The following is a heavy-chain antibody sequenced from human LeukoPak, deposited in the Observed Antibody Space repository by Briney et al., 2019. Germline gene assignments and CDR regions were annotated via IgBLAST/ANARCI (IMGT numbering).Heavy chain of an antibody. J-gene: IGHJ3*02. Sequence: SETLSLTCTVSGGSISSSSYYWGWIRQPPGKGLEWIGNIYYSGSTYYNPSLKSRVTISVDTSKNQFSLKLSSVTAADTAVYYCARDTGYSYGHDAFDIWGQGTMVTVSS. V-gene: IGHV4-39*02. CDR2: IYYSGST. CDR1: GGSISSSSYY. CDR3: ARDTGYSYGHDAFDI. D-gene: IGHD5-18*01.